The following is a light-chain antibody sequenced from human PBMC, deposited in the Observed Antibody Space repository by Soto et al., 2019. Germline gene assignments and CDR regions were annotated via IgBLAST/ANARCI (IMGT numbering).Light chain of an antibody. CDR2: GAY. Sequence: EIVLTQSPGTLSLSPGERATLSCRASQSVSSSYLAWYQQKPGQAPRLLIYGAYRRATGIPDMFSGSGSGTDFTLTISRLEPEDFAVYYCQQYGSSPLTFGGGTKVEIK. V-gene: IGKV3-20*01. CDR1: QSVSSSY. J-gene: IGKJ4*01. CDR3: QQYGSSPLT.